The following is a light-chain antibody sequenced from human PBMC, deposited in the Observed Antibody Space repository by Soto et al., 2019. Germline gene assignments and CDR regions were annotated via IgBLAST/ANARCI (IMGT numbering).Light chain of an antibody. Sequence: EIQMTQSPSTLAGTVGDRVTITWRASQSISSWLAWYQQKPGKAPKLLIYDASSLESGVPSRFSGSGSGTEFTLTISSLQPEDFATYYCLQDYDYPRTFGQGTKVDIK. V-gene: IGKV1-5*01. CDR1: QSISSW. CDR3: LQDYDYPRT. J-gene: IGKJ1*01. CDR2: DAS.